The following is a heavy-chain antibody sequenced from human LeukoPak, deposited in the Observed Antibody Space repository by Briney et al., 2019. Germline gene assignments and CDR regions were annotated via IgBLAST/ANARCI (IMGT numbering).Heavy chain of an antibody. CDR2: FDPEDGET. CDR1: GYTLTELS. D-gene: IGHD3-10*01. CDR3: ATGGVYGSGSGRFYYYYYMDV. V-gene: IGHV1-24*01. Sequence: ASVKVSCKVCGYTLTELSMHWVRQAPGKGLEWMGGFDPEDGETIYAQKFQGRVTMTEDTSTDTAYMELSSLRSEDTAVYYCATGGVYGSGSGRFYYYYYMDVWGKGTTVTVSS. J-gene: IGHJ6*03.